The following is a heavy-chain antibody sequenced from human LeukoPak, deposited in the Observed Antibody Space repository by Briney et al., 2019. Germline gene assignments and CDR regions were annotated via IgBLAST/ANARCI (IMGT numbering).Heavy chain of an antibody. D-gene: IGHD6-13*01. J-gene: IGHJ4*02. CDR3: ARGTLKAAATDFDY. V-gene: IGHV3-20*04. Sequence: GGSLRLSCAASGFTFGGYGMSWVRQAPGKGLECVSGINWNGGSTGYADSVKGRFTISRDNAKNSLYLQMNSLRAEDTALYYCARGTLKAAATDFDYWGQGTLVTVSS. CDR2: INWNGGST. CDR1: GFTFGGYG.